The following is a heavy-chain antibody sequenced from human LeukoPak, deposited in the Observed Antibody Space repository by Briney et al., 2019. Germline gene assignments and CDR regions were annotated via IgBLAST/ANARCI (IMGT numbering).Heavy chain of an antibody. CDR2: INNDGSTT. J-gene: IGHJ4*02. D-gene: IGHD3-22*01. Sequence: GGSLRLSCAASGFTFSNYWMHWVRQTPGKGLVWVSRINNDGSTTSYADSVKGRFTISRDNAKNSLYLQMNSLRAEDTAVYYCARDKDSSSSLDYWGQGTLVTVSS. CDR3: ARDKDSSSSLDY. CDR1: GFTFSNYW. V-gene: IGHV3-74*01.